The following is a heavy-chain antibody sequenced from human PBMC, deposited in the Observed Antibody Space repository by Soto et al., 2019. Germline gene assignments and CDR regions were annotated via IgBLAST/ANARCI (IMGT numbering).Heavy chain of an antibody. J-gene: IGHJ6*02. D-gene: IGHD2-21*01. CDR1: GGSISSGGYY. V-gene: IGHV4-31*03. CDR2: IYYSGST. Sequence: QVQLQESGPGLVKPSQTLSLTCTVSGGSISSGGYYWSWIRQHPGKGLEWIGYIYYSGSTYYNPSLKSRVTLSVDTSKNRFSLKLSSVTAADTAVYYCAASCVGCGGFNYYGMDVWGQGTTVTVSS. CDR3: AASCVGCGGFNYYGMDV.